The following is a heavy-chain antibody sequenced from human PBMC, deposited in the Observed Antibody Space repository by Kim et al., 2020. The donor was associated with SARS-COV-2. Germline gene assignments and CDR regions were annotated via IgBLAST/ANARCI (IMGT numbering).Heavy chain of an antibody. V-gene: IGHV3-11*01. J-gene: IGHJ6*02. CDR1: GFTFSDYY. CDR2: ISSSGSTI. Sequence: GGSLRLSCAASGFTFSDYYMSWIRQAPGKGLEWVSYISSSGSTIYYADSVKGRFTISRDNAKNSLYLQMNSLRAEDTAVYYCARDEVGITTGYYYYYGMDVWGQGTTVTVSS. D-gene: IGHD1-1*01. CDR3: ARDEVGITTGYYYYYGMDV.